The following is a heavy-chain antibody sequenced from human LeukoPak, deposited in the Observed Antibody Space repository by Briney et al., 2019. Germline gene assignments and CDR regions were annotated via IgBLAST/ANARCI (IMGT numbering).Heavy chain of an antibody. D-gene: IGHD6-19*01. CDR1: GFTFSSYA. V-gene: IGHV3-23*01. J-gene: IGHJ4*02. CDR3: ARAPYSSGWYCFDY. Sequence: GGSLRLSCAASGFTFSSYAMSWVRQAPGKGLEWVSAISGSGGSTYYADSVKGRFTISRDNSKNTLYLQMNSLRAEDTAVYYCARAPYSSGWYCFDYWGQGTLVTVSS. CDR2: ISGSGGST.